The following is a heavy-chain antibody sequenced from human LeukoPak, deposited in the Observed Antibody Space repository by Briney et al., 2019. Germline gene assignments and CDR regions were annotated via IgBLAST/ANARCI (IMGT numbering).Heavy chain of an antibody. Sequence: GGSLRLSCAASGFTFSSYWMSWVRQAPGKGLELVANIKQDGSEKYYVDSVKGRFTTSRDNAKNSLYLQMNSLRAEDTAVYYCARPGRYDFWRDYYYYYGMDVWGQGTTVTVSS. V-gene: IGHV3-7*05. D-gene: IGHD3-3*01. CDR3: ARPGRYDFWRDYYYYYGMDV. CDR1: GFTFSSYW. J-gene: IGHJ6*02. CDR2: IKQDGSEK.